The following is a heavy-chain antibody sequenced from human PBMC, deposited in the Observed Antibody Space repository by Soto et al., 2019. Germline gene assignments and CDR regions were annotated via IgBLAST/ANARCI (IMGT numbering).Heavy chain of an antibody. V-gene: IGHV1-69*13. CDR1: GGTFSSYA. Sequence: GASVKVSCKASGGTFSSYAISWVRQAPGQGLEWMGGIIPIFGTANYAQKFQGRVTITADESTSTAYMELSSLRSEDTAVYYCARDSGGYSYGHFDYLGQGTLVTVSS. D-gene: IGHD5-18*01. CDR3: ARDSGGYSYGHFDY. J-gene: IGHJ4*02. CDR2: IIPIFGTA.